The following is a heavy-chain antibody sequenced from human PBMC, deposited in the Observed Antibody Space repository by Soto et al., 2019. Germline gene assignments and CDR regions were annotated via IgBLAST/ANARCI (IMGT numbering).Heavy chain of an antibody. CDR3: XXXXXXGYXXL. CDR2: IKQDGSEK. CDR1: GFTFSSYW. J-gene: IGHJ2*01. Sequence: EXQLVESGGGXVQPXGSLXLSCXASGFTFSSYWMSWXXXXXXXGLEWVANIKQDGSEKYYVDSVKGRFTISRDNAKNSLYLQMNXXXXEXXXVXXXXXXXXXGYXXLWGRGTLVTVSS. V-gene: IGHV3-7*01.